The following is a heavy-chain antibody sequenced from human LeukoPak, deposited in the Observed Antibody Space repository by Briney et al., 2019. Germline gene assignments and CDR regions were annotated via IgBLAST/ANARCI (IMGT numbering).Heavy chain of an antibody. V-gene: IGHV3-13*01. Sequence: GGSLRLSCAASGFTFSNYAMSWVRQATGKGLEWVSAIGTAGDTYYPGSVKGRFTISRENAKNSLYLQMNSLRAGDTAVYYCARADRYCSSTSCYLVGFDPWGQGTLVTVSS. CDR1: GFTFSNYA. D-gene: IGHD2-2*01. CDR2: IGTAGDT. J-gene: IGHJ5*02. CDR3: ARADRYCSSTSCYLVGFDP.